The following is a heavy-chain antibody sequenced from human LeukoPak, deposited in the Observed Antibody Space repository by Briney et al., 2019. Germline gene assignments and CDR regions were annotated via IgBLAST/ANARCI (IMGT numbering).Heavy chain of an antibody. CDR1: GGSISSSSYY. Sequence: SETLSLTCTVSGGSISSSSYYWGWIRQPPGKGLEWIGSIYYSGNTYYNPSLKSRVTISVDTSKNQFSLKLSSVTAADTAVYYCARAHYSNYRGRVLFDPWGQGTLVTVSS. CDR2: IYYSGNT. D-gene: IGHD4-11*01. CDR3: ARAHYSNYRGRVLFDP. V-gene: IGHV4-39*01. J-gene: IGHJ5*02.